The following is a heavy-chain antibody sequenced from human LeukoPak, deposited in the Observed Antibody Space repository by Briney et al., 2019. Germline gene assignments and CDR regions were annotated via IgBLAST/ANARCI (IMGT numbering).Heavy chain of an antibody. J-gene: IGHJ6*02. CDR2: ISYGGSNK. CDR3: GRAAAGTTHYGMDV. Sequence: GRSLRLSCAASGFTFSSYGMHWVRQAPGKGLEWVAVISYGGSNKCYADSVKGRFTISRDNSKNTLYLQMNSLRAEDTAVYYCGRAAAGTTHYGMDVWGQGTTVTVSS. D-gene: IGHD6-13*01. CDR1: GFTFSSYG. V-gene: IGHV3-30*03.